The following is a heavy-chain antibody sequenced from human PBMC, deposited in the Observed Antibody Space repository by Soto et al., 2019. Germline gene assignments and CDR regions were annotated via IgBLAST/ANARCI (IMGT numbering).Heavy chain of an antibody. CDR2: ISAYNGNT. Sequence: ASVKVSCKASGYTFTSYGISWVRQAPGQRLEWMGWISAYNGNTNYAQKLQGRVTMTTDTSTSTAYMDLRSLRSDDTAVYYCARAGVCTNGVCYKGLGYNWFDPWGQGTLVTVSS. CDR1: GYTFTSYG. CDR3: ARAGVCTNGVCYKGLGYNWFDP. D-gene: IGHD2-8*01. V-gene: IGHV1-18*01. J-gene: IGHJ5*02.